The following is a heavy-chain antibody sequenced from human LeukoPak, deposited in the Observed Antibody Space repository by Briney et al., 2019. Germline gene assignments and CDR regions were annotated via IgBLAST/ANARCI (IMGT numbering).Heavy chain of an antibody. J-gene: IGHJ3*02. CDR2: ISSSTSHT. Sequence: GGSLRLSCAASGFALGTYEMTWVRQAPGKGLEWVSFISSSTSHTFYADSVKGRFTIFRDTAKNLLYLQMNNLRGEDTAVYYCARDVSSSTRAFDIWGQGTMVAVS. V-gene: IGHV3-48*03. CDR3: ARDVSSSTRAFDI. CDR1: GFALGTYE. D-gene: IGHD2-15*01.